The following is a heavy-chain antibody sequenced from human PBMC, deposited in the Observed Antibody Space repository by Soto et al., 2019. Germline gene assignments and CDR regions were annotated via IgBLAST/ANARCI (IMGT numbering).Heavy chain of an antibody. CDR3: TTDGLEAHACFDS. CDR2: IKRKTEGGTA. CDR1: GFSFSDAW. D-gene: IGHD3-22*01. V-gene: IGHV3-15*07. Sequence: PGGSLRLSCVGTGFSFSDAWLNWVRQAPGKGLEWVGRIKRKTEGGTADYAAPVEGRFTVTRDDSKQTLYLQMDSLKTEDTGVYYCTTDGLEAHACFDSWGQGTLVTVSS. J-gene: IGHJ5*01.